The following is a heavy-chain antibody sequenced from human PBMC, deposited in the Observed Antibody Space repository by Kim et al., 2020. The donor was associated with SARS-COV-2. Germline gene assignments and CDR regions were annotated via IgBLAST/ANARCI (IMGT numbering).Heavy chain of an antibody. CDR2: IYYSGST. V-gene: IGHV4-39*07. CDR1: GGSISSSSYY. CDR3: ARDGLGYSSSWYGYYYYYGMDV. J-gene: IGHJ6*02. D-gene: IGHD6-13*01. Sequence: SETLSLTCTVSGGSISSSSYYWGWIRQPPGKGLEWIGSIYYSGSTYYNPSLKSRVTISVDTSKNQFSLKLSSVTAADTAVYYCARDGLGYSSSWYGYYYYYGMDVWGQGTTVTVSS.